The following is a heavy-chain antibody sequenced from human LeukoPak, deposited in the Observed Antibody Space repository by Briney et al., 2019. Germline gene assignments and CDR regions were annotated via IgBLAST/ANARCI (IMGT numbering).Heavy chain of an antibody. CDR2: ISPSGTDI. CDR1: GFTFTDTY. CDR3: ARVWTGQWPPHYYYMDV. J-gene: IGHJ6*03. D-gene: IGHD6-19*01. Sequence: GGSLRLSCAVSGFTFTDTYMTWIRQAPGKGLESLSYISPSGTDIYYADSVKGRFTISRDNAKNSLYLQMNSLRAEDTAVYYCARVWTGQWPPHYYYMDVWGKGTTVTISS. V-gene: IGHV3-11*04.